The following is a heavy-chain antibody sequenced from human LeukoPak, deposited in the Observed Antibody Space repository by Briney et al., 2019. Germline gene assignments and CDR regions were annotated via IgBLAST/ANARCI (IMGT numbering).Heavy chain of an antibody. CDR2: MNPNSGNT. CDR1: GYTFTSYD. D-gene: IGHD6-13*01. Sequence: ASVKVSCKASGYTFTSYDINRVRQATGQGLEWMGWMNPNSGNTGYAQKFQGRVTMTRNTSISTAYMELSSLRSEDTAVYYCARGSSSSWYGGHDAFDIWGQGTMVTVSS. J-gene: IGHJ3*02. V-gene: IGHV1-8*01. CDR3: ARGSSSSWYGGHDAFDI.